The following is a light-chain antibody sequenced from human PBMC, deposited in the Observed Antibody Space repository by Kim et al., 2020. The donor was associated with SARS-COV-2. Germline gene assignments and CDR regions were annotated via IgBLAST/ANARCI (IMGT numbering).Light chain of an antibody. Sequence: ASVGDRVTITCRASQTISNFLNWYQQKPGKAPKLLISAASSLQSGVPSRFSGGGSGTDFTLTISSLQPEDFATYYCQQSSSAPPTLGQGTKVDIK. V-gene: IGKV1-39*01. J-gene: IGKJ1*01. CDR1: QTISNF. CDR3: QQSSSAPPT. CDR2: AAS.